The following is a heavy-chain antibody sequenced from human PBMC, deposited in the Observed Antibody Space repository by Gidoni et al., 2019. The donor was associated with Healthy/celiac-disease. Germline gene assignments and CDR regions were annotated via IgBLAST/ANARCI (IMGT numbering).Heavy chain of an antibody. J-gene: IGHJ4*02. V-gene: IGHV3-30*18. CDR3: AKSTGDYGNPFDY. D-gene: IGHD4-17*01. CDR1: GFTFSSYG. CDR2: ISYDGSNK. Sequence: QVQLVESGGGVVQPGRSLRLSCAASGFTFSSYGMHWVRQAPGKGLEWVAVISYDGSNKYYADSVKGRFTISRDNSKNTLYLQMNSLRAEDTAVYYCAKSTGDYGNPFDYWGQGTLVTVSS.